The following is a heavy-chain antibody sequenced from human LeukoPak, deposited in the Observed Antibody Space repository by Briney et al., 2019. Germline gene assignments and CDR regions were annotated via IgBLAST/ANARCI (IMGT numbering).Heavy chain of an antibody. CDR1: GFTFSSSW. V-gene: IGHV3-7*03. CDR3: AKANRGFSYGFDFDY. D-gene: IGHD5-18*01. Sequence: GGSLRLSCAASGFTFSSSWMHWVRQSPGKGLEWVANIRQDGSERYYVDSVKGRFTISRDNAKNSLYLQMDSLRAEDTALYYCAKANRGFSYGFDFDYWGQGTLVTVSS. CDR2: IRQDGSER. J-gene: IGHJ4*02.